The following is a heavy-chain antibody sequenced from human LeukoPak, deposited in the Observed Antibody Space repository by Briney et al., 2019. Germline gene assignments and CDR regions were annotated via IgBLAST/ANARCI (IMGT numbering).Heavy chain of an antibody. Sequence: SETLSLTCAVYGGSFSGYYWSWIRQPPGKGLEWIGSIYYSGTAYYNRSLKSRVTISVDTSKNQFSPKLSSVTAADTAVYYCARELGYGYNDYWGQGTLVTVSS. CDR1: GGSFSGYY. CDR3: ARELGYGYNDY. D-gene: IGHD5-24*01. J-gene: IGHJ4*02. V-gene: IGHV4-34*01. CDR2: IYYSGTA.